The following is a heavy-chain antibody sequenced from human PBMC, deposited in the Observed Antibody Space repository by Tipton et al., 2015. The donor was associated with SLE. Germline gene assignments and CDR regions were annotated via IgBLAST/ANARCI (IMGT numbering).Heavy chain of an antibody. J-gene: IGHJ5*02. D-gene: IGHD1-1*01. Sequence: LRLSCTVSGGSISGYYWSWIRQPPGKGLEWIGYIYYSGSTNYNPSLKSRVTISLDTSKQQFSLKLSSVTAADTAVYYCARDSKSWRGWFDPWGQGTLVTVSS. CDR2: IYYSGST. V-gene: IGHV4-59*01. CDR1: GGSISGYY. CDR3: ARDSKSWRGWFDP.